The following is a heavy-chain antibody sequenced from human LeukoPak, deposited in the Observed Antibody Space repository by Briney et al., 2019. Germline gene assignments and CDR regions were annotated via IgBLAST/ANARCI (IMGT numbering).Heavy chain of an antibody. CDR3: ARTPYYYDSSGYYEDYAFDI. Sequence: ASVKVSCKASGYTFTGYYMHWVRQAPGQGLEWMGWINPNSGGTNYAQKFQGRVTMTRGTSISTAYMELSRLRSDDTAVYYCARTPYYYDSSGYYEDYAFDIWGQGTMVTVSS. J-gene: IGHJ3*02. CDR1: GYTFTGYY. V-gene: IGHV1-2*02. D-gene: IGHD3-22*01. CDR2: INPNSGGT.